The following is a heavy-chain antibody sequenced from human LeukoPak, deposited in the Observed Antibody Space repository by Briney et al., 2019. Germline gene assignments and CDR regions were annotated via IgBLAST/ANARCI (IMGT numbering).Heavy chain of an antibody. CDR2: IRYDGSNK. Sequence: PGGSLRLSCAASGFTFSSCGMHWVRQAPGKGLEWVAFIRYDGSNKYYADSVKGRFTMSRDNSKNTLNLQMNSLRAEDTAVYYCAKDSESSSSFSPNIFVFGGFLWGQGTLVTVSS. V-gene: IGHV3-30*02. CDR1: GFTFSSCG. D-gene: IGHD6-13*01. J-gene: IGHJ4*02. CDR3: AKDSESSSSFSPNIFVFGGFL.